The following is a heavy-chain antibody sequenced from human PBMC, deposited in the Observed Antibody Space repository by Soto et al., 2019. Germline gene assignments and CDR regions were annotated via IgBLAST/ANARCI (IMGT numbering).Heavy chain of an antibody. J-gene: IGHJ6*02. CDR1: GFTFSSYG. CDR3: ATRTAGYSSSWYWTDYYYYGMDV. V-gene: IGHV3-33*01. Sequence: QVQLVESGGGVVQPGRSLRLSCAASGFTFSSYGMHWVRQAPGKGLEWVAGIWYDGSNKYYADSVKGRFTISRDNSKNTLYLQMNSLRAEDTAVYYCATRTAGYSSSWYWTDYYYYGMDVWGQGTTVTVSS. D-gene: IGHD6-13*01. CDR2: IWYDGSNK.